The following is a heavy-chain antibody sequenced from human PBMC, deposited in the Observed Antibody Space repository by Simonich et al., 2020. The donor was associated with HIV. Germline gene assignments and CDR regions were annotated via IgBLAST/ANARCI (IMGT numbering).Heavy chain of an antibody. D-gene: IGHD4-17*01. CDR3: ASRHPTTVTTPYFDY. V-gene: IGHV4-34*01. CDR1: GGSFSGYY. J-gene: IGHJ4*02. Sequence: QVQLQQWGAGLLKPSETLSLTCAVYGGSFSGYYWSWIRQPPGKGLGWIGEINHSRNTNYNPALKSRVTISVDTSKNQFSLKLSSVTAADTAVYYCASRHPTTVTTPYFDYWGQGTLVTVSS. CDR2: INHSRNT.